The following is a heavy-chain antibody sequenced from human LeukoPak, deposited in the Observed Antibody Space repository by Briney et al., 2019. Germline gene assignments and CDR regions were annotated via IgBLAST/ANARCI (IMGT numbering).Heavy chain of an antibody. J-gene: IGHJ4*02. CDR1: GFTFSSHA. D-gene: IGHD6-19*01. V-gene: IGHV3-23*01. CDR3: AKSSRYGTGWYGRIDY. CDR2: ISDRGDNK. Sequence: GGSLRLSCAASGFTFSSHAMSWVRQAPGKGLEWVSAISDRGDNKQYTDSVKGRLTISRDNSKNTLYLQMNSLRADDTAVYYCAKSSRYGTGWYGRIDYWGQGTLVTVS.